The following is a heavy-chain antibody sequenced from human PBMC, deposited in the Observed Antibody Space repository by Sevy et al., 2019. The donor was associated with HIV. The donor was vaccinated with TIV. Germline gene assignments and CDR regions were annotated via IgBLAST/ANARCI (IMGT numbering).Heavy chain of an antibody. Sequence: GGSLRLSCAASGFSFISYGMHWVRQAPGKGLEWVAVVSYDGSNKKYADSVKGRFTISRDNSKNTLYLQMNSLRAEDTAVYYCAKDMYTGCYLEHYFDSWGQGTLVTVSS. V-gene: IGHV3-30*18. CDR2: VSYDGSNK. J-gene: IGHJ4*02. D-gene: IGHD1-26*01. CDR1: GFSFISYG. CDR3: AKDMYTGCYLEHYFDS.